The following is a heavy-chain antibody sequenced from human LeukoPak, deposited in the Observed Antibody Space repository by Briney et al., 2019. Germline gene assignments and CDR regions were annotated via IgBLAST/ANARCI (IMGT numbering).Heavy chain of an antibody. Sequence: ASVKVSCKASGGTFSSYAISWVRQAPGQGLEWMGRIIPIFGTANYAQKLQGRVTITADKSTSTAYMELSSLRSEDTAVYYCASTTVTNEVDYWGQGTLVTVSS. CDR1: GGTFSSYA. CDR3: ASTTVTNEVDY. V-gene: IGHV1-69*06. J-gene: IGHJ4*02. CDR2: IIPIFGTA. D-gene: IGHD4-17*01.